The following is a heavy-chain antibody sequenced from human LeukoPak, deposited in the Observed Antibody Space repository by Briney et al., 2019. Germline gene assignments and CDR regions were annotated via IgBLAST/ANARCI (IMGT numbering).Heavy chain of an antibody. V-gene: IGHV1-2*02. CDR2: INPNSGGT. CDR1: GYTLTNYY. CDR3: ARGGYGEVFDY. J-gene: IGHJ4*02. Sequence: GASVKVSCKASGYTLTNYYMHWVRQAPGQGLEWMGWINPNSGGTNYGQKFQGRVTMTRDTSISTAYMELTSLRSDDTAVYYCARGGYGEVFDYWGQGTLVTVSS. D-gene: IGHD4-17*01.